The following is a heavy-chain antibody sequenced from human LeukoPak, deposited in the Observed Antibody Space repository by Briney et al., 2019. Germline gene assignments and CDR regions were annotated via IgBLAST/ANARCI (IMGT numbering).Heavy chain of an antibody. CDR1: GYRFTSYW. V-gene: IGHV5-10-1*01. J-gene: IGHJ4*02. Sequence: GESLKISCKGSGYRFTSYWVSWVRQMPGKGLEWMGRIDPSDSYTNYSPSFQGHVTISADKSISTAYLQWSSLKASDTAMYYCARHSRAMVRGVIIVEYYFDYWGQGTLVTVSS. CDR3: ARHSRAMVRGVIIVEYYFDY. D-gene: IGHD3-10*01. CDR2: IDPSDSYT.